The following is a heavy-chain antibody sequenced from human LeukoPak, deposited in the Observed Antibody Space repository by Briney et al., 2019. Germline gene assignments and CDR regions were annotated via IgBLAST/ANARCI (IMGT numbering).Heavy chain of an antibody. Sequence: SETLSLTCTVSGGSISSGSYYWSWIRQPAGKGLEWIGRIYTSGSTNYNPSLKSRVTISVDTSKNQFSLKLSSVTAADTAVYYCARHVNDILTGQRGAFDIWGQGTMVTVSS. J-gene: IGHJ3*02. D-gene: IGHD3-9*01. V-gene: IGHV4-61*02. CDR1: GGSISSGSYY. CDR3: ARHVNDILTGQRGAFDI. CDR2: IYTSGST.